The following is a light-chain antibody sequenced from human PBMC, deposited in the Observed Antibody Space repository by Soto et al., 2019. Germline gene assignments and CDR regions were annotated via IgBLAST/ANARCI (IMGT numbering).Light chain of an antibody. CDR2: DAS. CDR1: QSISSW. V-gene: IGKV1-5*01. J-gene: IGKJ4*01. CDR3: QQYHRYST. Sequence: DIQMTQSPSTLSASVGDRITITCRASQSISSWLAWYQQKPGKAPKLLIYDASTLESGVPSRFSGSGSGTEFTITISSLQPDDFATYYCQQYHRYSTFGGGTKVEI.